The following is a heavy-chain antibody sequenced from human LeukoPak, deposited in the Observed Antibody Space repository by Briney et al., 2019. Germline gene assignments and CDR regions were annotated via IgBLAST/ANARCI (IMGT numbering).Heavy chain of an antibody. J-gene: IGHJ4*02. Sequence: PGGSLRLSCAASGFTPSSYAMSWVRQAPGKGLEWVSAISGGGGSTYYADSVKGRFTISRDNSKNTLYLQMNSLRAEDTAVYYCAKTYYNFWSGYFDYWGQGTLVTVSS. CDR1: GFTPSSYA. CDR2: ISGGGGST. D-gene: IGHD3-3*01. V-gene: IGHV3-23*01. CDR3: AKTYYNFWSGYFDY.